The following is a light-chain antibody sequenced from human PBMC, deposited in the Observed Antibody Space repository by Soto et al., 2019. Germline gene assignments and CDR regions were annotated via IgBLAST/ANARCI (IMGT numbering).Light chain of an antibody. V-gene: IGKV3-15*01. CDR3: QHYNSYSEA. J-gene: IGKJ1*01. CDR1: QNVANY. Sequence: EIVLTQSPATLSLSPGERATLSCRASQNVANYLDWYQQKPGQAPRLLIYSVSTRATGIPARFSGSGSGTEFTLTISSLQSEDFATYYCQHYNSYSEAFGQGTKVDIK. CDR2: SVS.